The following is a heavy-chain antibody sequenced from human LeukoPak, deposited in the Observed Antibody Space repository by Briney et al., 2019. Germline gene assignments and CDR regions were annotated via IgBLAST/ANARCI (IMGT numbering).Heavy chain of an antibody. CDR2: ISAYNGNT. D-gene: IGHD5-12*01. CDR3: ARDMNIVATIRRGSSDY. CDR1: GYTFTSYG. V-gene: IGHV1-18*01. Sequence: ASVKVSCKASGYTFTSYGISWVRQAPGQGLEWMGWISAYNGNTNYAQKLQGRVTMTTDTSTSTAYMELRSLRSDDTAVYYCARDMNIVATIRRGSSDYWGQGTLVTVSS. J-gene: IGHJ4*02.